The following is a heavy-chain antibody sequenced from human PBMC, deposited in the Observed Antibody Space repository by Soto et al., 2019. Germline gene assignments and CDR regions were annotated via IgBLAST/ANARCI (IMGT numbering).Heavy chain of an antibody. CDR2: IYYSGST. Sequence: SETLSLTCTVSRGSISSGTNYWAWIRQPPGKGLEWIANIYYSGSTFYNPSLKSRVTISLDTSKNQFSLKLSSVTAADTAVYYCARGGKDYGDPEYYFDYWGQGTLVTVSS. D-gene: IGHD4-17*01. V-gene: IGHV4-39*07. CDR3: ARGGKDYGDPEYYFDY. J-gene: IGHJ4*02. CDR1: RGSISSGTNY.